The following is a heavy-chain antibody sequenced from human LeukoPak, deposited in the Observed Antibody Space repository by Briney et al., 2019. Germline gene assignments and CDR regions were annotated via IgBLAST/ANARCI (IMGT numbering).Heavy chain of an antibody. CDR3: VRGSGGDGYSYWGDY. V-gene: IGHV3-33*01. J-gene: IGHJ4*02. CDR2: IWFDGGKI. CDR1: GFTLSHYG. D-gene: IGHD5-24*01. Sequence: AGSLRLSCAASGFTLSHYGMHWVRQAPGMGLEWVAVIWFDGGKIHYPDSVKGRFTISRDNSKNTLYLQMDNLRADDTAVYYCVRGSGGDGYSYWGDYWGQGTLVTASP.